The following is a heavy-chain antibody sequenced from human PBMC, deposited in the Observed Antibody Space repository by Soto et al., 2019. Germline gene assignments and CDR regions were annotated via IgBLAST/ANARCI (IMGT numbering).Heavy chain of an antibody. CDR1: GFTFSSYA. V-gene: IGHV3-23*01. Sequence: GGSLRLSCAASGFTFSSYAMSWVRQAPGKGLEWVSAISGSGGSTYCADSVKGRFTISRDNSKNTLYLQMNSLRVEDTALYYCVRKYPGTRPFDYWGQGTLVTVSS. CDR3: VRKYPGTRPFDY. J-gene: IGHJ4*01. CDR2: ISGSGGST. D-gene: IGHD2-2*01.